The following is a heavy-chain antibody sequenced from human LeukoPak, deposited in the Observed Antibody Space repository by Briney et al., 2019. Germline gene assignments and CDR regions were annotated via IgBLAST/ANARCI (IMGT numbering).Heavy chain of an antibody. CDR1: GFTFSSYA. J-gene: IGHJ4*02. V-gene: IGHV3-23*01. Sequence: PGGSLRLSCAASGFTFSSYAMSWFRQAPGKGLEWVSSIGGSGGTTFYADSVKGRFTIPRDNSKNTLFLQMSSLRAEDTAVYYCAKGYCASTTFYSRFENWGQGTLVTGSS. CDR2: IGGSGGTT. D-gene: IGHD2-2*01. CDR3: AKGYCASTTFYSRFEN.